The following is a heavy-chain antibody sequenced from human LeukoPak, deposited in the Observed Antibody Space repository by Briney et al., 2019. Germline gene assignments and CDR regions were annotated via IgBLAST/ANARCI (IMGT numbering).Heavy chain of an antibody. CDR1: GFTVSSNY. J-gene: IGHJ3*02. CDR2: IYIGGST. CDR3: AKHYYTSGYYGALDI. Sequence: PGGSLRLSCAASGFTVSSNYMSWVRQAPGKGLEWVSVIYIGGSTYYADSVKGRFTISRDNSKNTLYLQMNSLRAEDTAVYYCAKHYYTSGYYGALDIWGQGTTVTVSA. V-gene: IGHV3-66*01. D-gene: IGHD3-22*01.